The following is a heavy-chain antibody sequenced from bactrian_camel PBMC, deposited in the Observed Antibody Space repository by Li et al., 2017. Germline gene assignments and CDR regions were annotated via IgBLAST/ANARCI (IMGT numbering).Heavy chain of an antibody. D-gene: IGHD1*01. CDR3: AADDGERIRDCATVEEEDWD. CDR1: GFDHGSYC. Sequence: HVQLVESGGGPVQAGGSLKLSYTASGFDHGSYCMAWFLQPPGKERRAVATIGNNGDTTYVSSVRGRFTISVDNVKNILYLQMDRLKPEDTAMYYCAADDGERIRDCATVEEEDWDWYQGTQVTVS. V-gene: IGHV3S55*01. CDR2: IGNNGDT. J-gene: IGHJ4*01.